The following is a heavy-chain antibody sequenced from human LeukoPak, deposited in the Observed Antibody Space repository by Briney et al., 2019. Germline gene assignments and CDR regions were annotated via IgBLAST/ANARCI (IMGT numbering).Heavy chain of an antibody. CDR1: GFTFSSYG. Sequence: PGGSLRLSCAASGFTFSSYGMHWVRQAPGKGLEWVAVIWYDGSNKYYADSVKGRFTISRDNSKNTLYLQMNSLRAEDTAVYYCARSSSSSGSYLDYWGQGTLVTVSS. J-gene: IGHJ4*02. CDR2: IWYDGSNK. V-gene: IGHV3-33*08. D-gene: IGHD6-6*01. CDR3: ARSSSSSGSYLDY.